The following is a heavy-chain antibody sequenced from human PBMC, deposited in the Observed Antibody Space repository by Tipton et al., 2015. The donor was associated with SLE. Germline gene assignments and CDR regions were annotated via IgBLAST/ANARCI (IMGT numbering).Heavy chain of an antibody. J-gene: IGHJ5*02. CDR3: AGGYISWYDGFDP. V-gene: IGHV4-34*01. D-gene: IGHD6-13*01. Sequence: TLSLTCAVYGGSFSGYYWSWIRQPPGKGLEWIGEINHSGSPNSNPPLKSRVTISVDTSKNQLSLKLSTVTAADTAVYYWAGGYISWYDGFDPWGQGTLVTVSS. CDR2: INHSGSP. CDR1: GGSFSGYY.